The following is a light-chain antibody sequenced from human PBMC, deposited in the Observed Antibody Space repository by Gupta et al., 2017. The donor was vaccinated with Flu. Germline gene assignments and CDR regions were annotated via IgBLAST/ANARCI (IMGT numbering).Light chain of an antibody. J-gene: IGKJ3*01. V-gene: IGKV1-12*01. CDR1: QGISNW. CDR2: AAS. Sequence: DIQMTQSPSSVSASVGDRVTITCRASQGISNWLAWYQQKPGEAPRLLIYAASSLQSGVPSRFSGSGSGTDFTLVISSLQPEDFATDYCQHSNSFPPGFGPGTKVDIK. CDR3: QHSNSFPPG.